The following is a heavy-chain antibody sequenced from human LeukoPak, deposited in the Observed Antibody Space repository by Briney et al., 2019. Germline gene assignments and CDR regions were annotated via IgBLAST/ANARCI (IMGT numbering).Heavy chain of an antibody. CDR2: SFDGGNN. Sequence: PSETLSLTCTVSGVSISNTVYYWGWIRQPPGTGREWIGTSFDGGNNYYNPSLKSRVTMSVDGSKNQFSLSLASVTAADTAIYYCATTSGYRNYYYYYIDVWGKGTTVTVSS. CDR1: GVSISNTVYY. J-gene: IGHJ6*03. V-gene: IGHV4-39*01. D-gene: IGHD3-22*01. CDR3: ATTSGYRNYYYYYIDV.